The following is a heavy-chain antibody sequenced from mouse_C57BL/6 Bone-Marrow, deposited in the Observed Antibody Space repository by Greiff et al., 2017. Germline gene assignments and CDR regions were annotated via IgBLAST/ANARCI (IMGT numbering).Heavy chain of an antibody. CDR2: ISDGGRYS. CDR1: GFTFSSYA. J-gene: IGHJ2*01. D-gene: IGHD2-3*01. V-gene: IGHV5-4*01. CDR3: ARDTRWLLLDY. Sequence: EVQLVESGGGLVKPGGSLKLSCAASGFTFSSYAMSLVRQTPEKRLAWVATISDGGRYSYSPDNVNGRCNISRDKAKNKLYLQMSQLKSEDTAMYYCARDTRWLLLDYGGQGTTLTVSS.